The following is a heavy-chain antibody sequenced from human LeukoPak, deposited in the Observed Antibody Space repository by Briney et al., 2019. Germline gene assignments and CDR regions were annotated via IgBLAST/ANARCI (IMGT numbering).Heavy chain of an antibody. V-gene: IGHV3-7*03. CDR2: INNDGSGK. CDR3: VRDDGDV. Sequence: GGSPRLSRAFSGFTFSNYWMKWVRQAPGKGLEWVASINNDGSGKYSVDSVKDRVTISRDNAKNSLDLQINSLTVEDTAIYYCVRDDGDVWGKGTTVTVSS. J-gene: IGHJ6*04. CDR1: GFTFSNYW.